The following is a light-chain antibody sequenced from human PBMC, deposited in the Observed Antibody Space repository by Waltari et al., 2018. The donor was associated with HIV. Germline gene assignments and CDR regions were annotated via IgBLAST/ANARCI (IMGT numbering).Light chain of an antibody. V-gene: IGLV1-44*01. CDR2: TNN. Sequence: QSVLTQPPSASGTPAPRVPISCSGSSSNIGSNSVNWYQQLPGTAPKLLIYTNNQRPSGVPDRFSGSKSGTSASLAISGLQSEDEADYYCAAWDDSLNGYVFGTGTKVTVL. CDR3: AAWDDSLNGYV. J-gene: IGLJ1*01. CDR1: SSNIGSNS.